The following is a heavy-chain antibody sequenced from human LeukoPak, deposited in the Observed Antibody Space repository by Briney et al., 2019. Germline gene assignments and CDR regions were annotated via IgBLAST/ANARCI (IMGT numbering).Heavy chain of an antibody. J-gene: IGHJ5*02. D-gene: IGHD4-17*01. V-gene: IGHV3-21*01. CDR2: ISSSGIYI. CDR3: ARDLFLVGGDFGRSFRFDP. Sequence: PGGSLRLSCAASGFTFSGYNMNWVRQAPGKGLEWVSSISSSGIYIYYADSVKGRFTTSRDNAKNSLFLQMNSLRAEDTAVYYCARDLFLVGGDFGRSFRFDPWGQGTLVTVSS. CDR1: GFTFSGYN.